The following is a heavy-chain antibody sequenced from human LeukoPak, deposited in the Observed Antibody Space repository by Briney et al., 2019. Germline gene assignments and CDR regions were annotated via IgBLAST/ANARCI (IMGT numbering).Heavy chain of an antibody. V-gene: IGHV3-21*01. CDR2: ISSSSSYI. CDR1: GFTFSSYS. D-gene: IGHD3-22*01. Sequence: GGSLRLSCAASGFTFSSYSMNWVRQAPGKGLEWVSSISSSSSYIYYADSVKGRFTISRDNAKNSLYLQMNSLRAEDTAVYYCARGEIYYYDSSGYYGHWGQGTMVTVSS. CDR3: ARGEIYYYDSSGYYGH. J-gene: IGHJ3*01.